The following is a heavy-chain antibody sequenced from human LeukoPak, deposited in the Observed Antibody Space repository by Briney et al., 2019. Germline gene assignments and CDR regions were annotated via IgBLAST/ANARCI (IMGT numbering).Heavy chain of an antibody. CDR3: ARELGYCSGGSCYTTRAFDI. Sequence: SVKVSCKASGYSFTTYGMNWVPQAPGQGLEWMGGIIPIFGTANYAQKFQGRVTITADESTSTAYMELSSLRSEDTAVYYCARELGYCSGGSCYTTRAFDIWGQGTMVTVSS. J-gene: IGHJ3*02. CDR1: GYSFTTYG. D-gene: IGHD2-15*01. CDR2: IIPIFGTA. V-gene: IGHV1-69*13.